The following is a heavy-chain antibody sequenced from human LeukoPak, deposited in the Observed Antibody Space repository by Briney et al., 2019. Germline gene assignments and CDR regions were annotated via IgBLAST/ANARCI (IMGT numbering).Heavy chain of an antibody. V-gene: IGHV1-2*02. Sequence: ASVKVSCKASGYTFTGYYMHWVRQAPGQGLEWMGWINPNSGGTNYAQKFQGRVTMTRDTSISTAYMELSRLRSDDTAVYYCTREERDGYNQLFFDPWGQGTLVTVSS. CDR3: TREERDGYNQLFFDP. J-gene: IGHJ5*02. CDR1: GYTFTGYY. CDR2: INPNSGGT. D-gene: IGHD5-24*01.